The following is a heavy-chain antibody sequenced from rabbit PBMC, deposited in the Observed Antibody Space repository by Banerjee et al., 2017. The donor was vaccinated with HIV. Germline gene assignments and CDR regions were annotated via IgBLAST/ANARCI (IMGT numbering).Heavy chain of an antibody. V-gene: IGHV1S45*01. Sequence: QEQLVESGGDLVKPGASLTLTCKASGTDFSYYWMSWVRQAPGKGLEWIGSIASGDSVGAVYASWAKGRFTISKTSSITVTLQMTSLTAADTATYFCARDPDSSGYDDLNLWGPGTLVTVS. D-gene: IGHD6-1*01. CDR2: IASGDSVGA. J-gene: IGHJ4*01. CDR1: GTDFSYYW. CDR3: ARDPDSSGYDDLNL.